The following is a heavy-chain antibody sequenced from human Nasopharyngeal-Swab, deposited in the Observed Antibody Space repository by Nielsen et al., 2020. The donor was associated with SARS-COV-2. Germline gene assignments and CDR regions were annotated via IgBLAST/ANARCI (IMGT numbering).Heavy chain of an antibody. J-gene: IGHJ3*02. Sequence: GESLKISCAASGFTFNNYWMTWVRQAPGKGLEWVANIKQDGSEKYYVESVKGRFTISRDNPEKSLYLQMNSLGAEDTAVYSCARGFCSGGSCLGNAFDIWGQGTMVTVSS. V-gene: IGHV3-7*01. CDR1: GFTFNNYW. CDR3: ARGFCSGGSCLGNAFDI. CDR2: IKQDGSEK. D-gene: IGHD2-15*01.